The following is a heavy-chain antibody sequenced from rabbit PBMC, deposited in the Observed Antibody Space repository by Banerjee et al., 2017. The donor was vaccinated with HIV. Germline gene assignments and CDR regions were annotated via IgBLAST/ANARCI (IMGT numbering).Heavy chain of an antibody. Sequence: LEESGGGLVKPEGSLTLTCKASGFDFSSNAICWVRQAPGKGLEWIACIYAGSSGITYYASWAKGRFTISKTSSTTATLQMTSLTAADTATYFCARDEAGVIGWNFDLWGPGTLVTVS. CDR3: ARDEAGVIGWNFDL. CDR2: IYAGSSGIT. V-gene: IGHV1S45*01. D-gene: IGHD1-1*01. J-gene: IGHJ4*01. CDR1: GFDFSSNA.